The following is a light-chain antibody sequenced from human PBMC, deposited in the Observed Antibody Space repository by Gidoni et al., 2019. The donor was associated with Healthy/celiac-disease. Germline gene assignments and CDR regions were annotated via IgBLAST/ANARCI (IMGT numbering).Light chain of an antibody. V-gene: IGLV3-1*01. CDR2: QDS. CDR3: QAWDSSTAGV. CDR1: KLGDKY. Sequence: SYELTQPPSVSVSPGQTASITCSGDKLGDKYACWYQQKPGQSLVLVIYQDSKRPSGIPERFSGSNSGNTATLTISGTQAMDEADYYCQAWDSSTAGVFGTGTKVTVL. J-gene: IGLJ1*01.